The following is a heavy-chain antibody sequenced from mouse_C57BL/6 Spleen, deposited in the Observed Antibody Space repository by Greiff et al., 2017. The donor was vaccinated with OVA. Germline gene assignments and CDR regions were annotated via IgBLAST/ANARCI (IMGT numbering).Heavy chain of an antibody. V-gene: IGHV1-52*01. CDR2: IDPSDSET. Sequence: QVQLKQPGAELVRPGSSVKLSCKASGYTFTSYWMHRVKQRPIQGLEWIGNIDPSDSETHYNQKFKDKATLTVDKSSSTAYMQLSSLTSEDSAVYYCARRRVTGYFDVWGTGTTVTVSS. CDR1: GYTFTSYW. CDR3: ARRRVTGYFDV. D-gene: IGHD2-1*01. J-gene: IGHJ1*03.